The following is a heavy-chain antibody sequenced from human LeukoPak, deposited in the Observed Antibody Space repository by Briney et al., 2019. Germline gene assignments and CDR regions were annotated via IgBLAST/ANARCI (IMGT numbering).Heavy chain of an antibody. J-gene: IGHJ6*03. D-gene: IGHD2-15*01. CDR1: GGSISSYY. CDR2: IYYSGST. V-gene: IGHV4-59*01. Sequence: PSETLSLTCTVSGGSISSYYWSWIRQPPGKGLEWIGYIYYSGSTNYNPSLKSRVTISVDTSRNQFSLKLSSVTAADTAVYYCARSVEGYCSGGSCYSYYYYMDVWGKGTTVTVSS. CDR3: ARSVEGYCSGGSCYSYYYYMDV.